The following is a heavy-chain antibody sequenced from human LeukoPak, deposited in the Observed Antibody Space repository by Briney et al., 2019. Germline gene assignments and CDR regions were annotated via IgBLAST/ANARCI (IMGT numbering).Heavy chain of an antibody. Sequence: SETLSLTCTVSGGSISSYYWSWIRQPPGKGLEWIGYIYYSGSTNYNPSLKSRVTISVDTSKNQFSLKLSSVTAADTAVYYCARELRYCSSTSCYKAFDIWGQGTMVTVSS. CDR3: ARELRYCSSTSCYKAFDI. CDR2: IYYSGST. V-gene: IGHV4-59*08. J-gene: IGHJ3*02. CDR1: GGSISSYY. D-gene: IGHD2-2*02.